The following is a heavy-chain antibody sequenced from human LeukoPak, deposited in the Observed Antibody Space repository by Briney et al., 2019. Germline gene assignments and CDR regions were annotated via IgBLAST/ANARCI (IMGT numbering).Heavy chain of an antibody. J-gene: IGHJ3*02. CDR1: GGSANSGGYS. CDR2: VYDTGIT. Sequence: SETLSLTCAVSGGSANSGGYSWNWIRQPPGQGLEWIGYVYDTGITFYNPSLRSRLTLSVDASKNQLSLNLNSVTAADTAVYYCARAVREYLEDAFDIWGQGTIVTVSS. V-gene: IGHV4-30-4*07. CDR3: ARAVREYLEDAFDI. D-gene: IGHD2/OR15-2a*01.